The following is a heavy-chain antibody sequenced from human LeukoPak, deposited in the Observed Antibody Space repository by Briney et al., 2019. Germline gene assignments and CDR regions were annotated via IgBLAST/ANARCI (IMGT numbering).Heavy chain of an antibody. CDR3: ARMYNGIDF. Sequence: GGSLRLSCAASGFTFSTYNMNWVLQAPGKGLEWVSSISSGGNYRYYADSVKGRFTISRDNAKNSLYLQMNSLRAEDTAVYYCARMYNGIDFWGQGTLVTVSS. CDR1: GFTFSTYN. D-gene: IGHD3-10*01. J-gene: IGHJ4*02. V-gene: IGHV3-21*01. CDR2: ISSGGNYR.